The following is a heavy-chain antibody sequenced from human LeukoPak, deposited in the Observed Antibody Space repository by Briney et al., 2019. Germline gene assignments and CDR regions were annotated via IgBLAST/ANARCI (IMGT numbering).Heavy chain of an antibody. V-gene: IGHV4-59*01. Sequence: PSETLSTPCTVSGGSISRYYWSWIRQPPGKGLEWIGYIYNSESTNSNPSLKSRVTISVDTSKNQVSLKLNSVTAADTALYYCARGERYGLAYWGQGTLVSVSS. CDR2: IYNSEST. CDR3: ARGERYGLAY. CDR1: GGSISRYY. D-gene: IGHD1-14*01. J-gene: IGHJ4*02.